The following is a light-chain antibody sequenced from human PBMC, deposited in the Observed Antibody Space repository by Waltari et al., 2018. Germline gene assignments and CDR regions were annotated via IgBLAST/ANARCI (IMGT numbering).Light chain of an antibody. Sequence: DIQLTQSPSTLSASVGDRVTITCRASQSISSWLAWYQQKPGKAPKLLIYKASRLESGVPSRCSGSGSGTEFTLTISSRLSDDFVTYFCKQYNSYSWTLGQGTKVESK. CDR1: QSISSW. CDR2: KAS. V-gene: IGKV1-5*03. CDR3: KQYNSYSWT. J-gene: IGKJ1*01.